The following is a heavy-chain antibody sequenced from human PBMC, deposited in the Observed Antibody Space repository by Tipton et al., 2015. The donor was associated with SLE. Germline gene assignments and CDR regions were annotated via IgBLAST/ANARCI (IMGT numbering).Heavy chain of an antibody. CDR3: ARRSITPYFDY. V-gene: IGHV4-59*12. CDR1: GGSMNDYY. J-gene: IGHJ4*02. Sequence: LRLSCTVSGGSMNDYYWSWIRQPPGKGLEWIGYIYYTGSSNHNPSLKGRVTMSVDTSKNQFSLSVNSVTAADTAVYYCARRSITPYFDYWGQGTLVTVSS. D-gene: IGHD2/OR15-2a*01. CDR2: IYYTGSS.